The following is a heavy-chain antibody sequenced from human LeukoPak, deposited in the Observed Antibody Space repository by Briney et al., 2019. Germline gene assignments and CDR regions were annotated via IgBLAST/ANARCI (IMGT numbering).Heavy chain of an antibody. Sequence: ASVKVSCKASGGTFSSYTISWVRQAPGQGLEWMGRIIPILGIAHYAQKFQGRVTITADKSTSTAYMELSSLRSEDTAVYYCATLGYCSSTSCSAFDYWGQGTLVTVSS. D-gene: IGHD2-2*03. CDR3: ATLGYCSSTSCSAFDY. CDR2: IIPILGIA. J-gene: IGHJ4*02. CDR1: GGTFSSYT. V-gene: IGHV1-69*02.